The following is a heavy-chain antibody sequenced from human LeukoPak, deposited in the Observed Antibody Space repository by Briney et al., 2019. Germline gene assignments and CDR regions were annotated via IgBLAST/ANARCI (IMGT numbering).Heavy chain of an antibody. J-gene: IGHJ4*02. V-gene: IGHV1-2*02. CDR1: GYTFTGYY. Sequence: GASVKVSCKASGYTFTGYYMHWVRQAPGQGFEWMGWINPNSGGTNYAQKFQGRVTMTRDTSISTAYMELSRLRSDDTAVYYCARASHYYDSSGYYSLDYWGQGTLVTVFS. D-gene: IGHD3-22*01. CDR3: ARASHYYDSSGYYSLDY. CDR2: INPNSGGT.